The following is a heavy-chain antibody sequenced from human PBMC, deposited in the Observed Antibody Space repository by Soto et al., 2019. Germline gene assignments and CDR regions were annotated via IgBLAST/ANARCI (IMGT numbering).Heavy chain of an antibody. V-gene: IGHV1-46*01. D-gene: IGHD3-22*01. Sequence: ASVKVSCKASGYTFTSYYMHWVRQAPGQGLEWMGIINPSGGSTSYAQKFQGRVTMTRDTSTSTVYMELSSLRSEDTAVYYFARASGYDSSGPPHYYYYGMDVWGQGTTVTVSS. CDR3: ARASGYDSSGPPHYYYYGMDV. J-gene: IGHJ6*02. CDR1: GYTFTSYY. CDR2: INPSGGST.